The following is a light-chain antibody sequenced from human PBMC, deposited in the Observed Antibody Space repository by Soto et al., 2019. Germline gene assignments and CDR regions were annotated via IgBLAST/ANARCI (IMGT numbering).Light chain of an antibody. CDR3: QSYDAGLIGYV. CDR2: GNN. Sequence: QSVLTQPPSVSGAPGQSVTISCAGSTSNIGAGYEVHWYQQLPGSRPKPLIVGNNNRPSGVPDRFSGSKSDTSASLAITGLQPEDEAHYYCQSYDAGLIGYVFGSGTKLTVL. CDR1: TSNIGAGYE. J-gene: IGLJ1*01. V-gene: IGLV1-40*01.